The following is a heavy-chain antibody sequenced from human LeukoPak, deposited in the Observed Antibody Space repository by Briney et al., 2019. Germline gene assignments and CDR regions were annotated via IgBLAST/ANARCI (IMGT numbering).Heavy chain of an antibody. CDR2: IYYSGST. D-gene: IGHD2-21*02. CDR3: ARYVVVTAYFDY. V-gene: IGHV4-59*01. J-gene: IGHJ4*02. CDR1: GGSISSYY. Sequence: PSETLSLTCAVSGGSISSYYWSWIRQPPGKGLEWIGYIYYSGSTNYNPSLKSRVTISVDTSKNQFSLKLSSVTAADTAVYYCARYVVVTAYFDYWGQGALVTVSS.